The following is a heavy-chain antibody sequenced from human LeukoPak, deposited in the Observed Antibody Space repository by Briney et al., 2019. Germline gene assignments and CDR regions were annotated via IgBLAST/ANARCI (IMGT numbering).Heavy chain of an antibody. CDR1: GFTVSSNY. CDR3: AKEPPPMIVDDDFDY. Sequence: PGGSLRLSCAASGFTVSSNYMSWVRQAPGKGLEWVSVIYSGGSTYYADSVKGRFTISRDNSKNTLYLQMNSLRAEDTAVYYCAKEPPPMIVDDDFDYWGQGTLVTVSS. V-gene: IGHV3-53*01. CDR2: IYSGGST. J-gene: IGHJ4*02. D-gene: IGHD3-22*01.